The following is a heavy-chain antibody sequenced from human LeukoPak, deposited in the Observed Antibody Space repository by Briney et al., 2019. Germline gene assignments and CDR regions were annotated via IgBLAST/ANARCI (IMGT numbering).Heavy chain of an antibody. Sequence: PGGSLRLSCAASGFTFSDHYMDWVRQAPGKGLEWVSYISSSGSTIYYADSVKGRFTISRDNAKKSLYLQMNSLRAEDTAVYYCARAEYSSSSGGMDVWGQGTTVTVSS. V-gene: IGHV3-11*04. D-gene: IGHD6-6*01. CDR2: ISSSGSTI. CDR1: GFTFSDHY. J-gene: IGHJ6*02. CDR3: ARAEYSSSSGGMDV.